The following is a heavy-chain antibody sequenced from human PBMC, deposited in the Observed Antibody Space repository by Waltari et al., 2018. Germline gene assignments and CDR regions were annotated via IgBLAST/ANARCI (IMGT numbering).Heavy chain of an antibody. CDR3: ARELIWPGELGPFDL. D-gene: IGHD1-26*01. V-gene: IGHV5-51*01. CDR1: GYSFSSYW. J-gene: IGHJ3*01. Sequence: EVQLVQSGTQVKKPGASLRISSKASGYSFSSYWIGWVRQMPGKGMEWMGIIFPRDSDTRYTPSSQGRVTISADKSTGTAYLQFSSLTASDTAMYFCARELIWPGELGPFDLWGQGTFVSVSS. CDR2: IFPRDSDT.